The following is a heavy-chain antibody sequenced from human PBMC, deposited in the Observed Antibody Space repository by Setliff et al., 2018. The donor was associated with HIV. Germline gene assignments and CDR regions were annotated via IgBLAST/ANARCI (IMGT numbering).Heavy chain of an antibody. Sequence: GGSLRLSCEASGFTVSSSYMAWVRQAPGKGLEWVSTIYSDGSTYHRDSVKGRFTLSRDNSKNTVYLQVGSLRPDDTAVYYCARDRIPSKWLLESDYWGQGTLVTVSS. V-gene: IGHV3-53*05. J-gene: IGHJ4*02. CDR1: GFTVSSSY. D-gene: IGHD3-22*01. CDR2: IYSDGST. CDR3: ARDRIPSKWLLESDY.